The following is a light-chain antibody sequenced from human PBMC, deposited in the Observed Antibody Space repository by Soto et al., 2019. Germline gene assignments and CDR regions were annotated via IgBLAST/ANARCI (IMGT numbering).Light chain of an antibody. Sequence: DIQMTQSPSNLSASVGDRVTITCRASQSISSWLAWYQQKPGKAPKLLIYDASSLYSGVPSRFSGSGSGTEFTLTITSLQPDDFATYYCQQYDSYQLTFGGGTRVEIK. V-gene: IGKV1-5*01. J-gene: IGKJ4*01. CDR1: QSISSW. CDR2: DAS. CDR3: QQYDSYQLT.